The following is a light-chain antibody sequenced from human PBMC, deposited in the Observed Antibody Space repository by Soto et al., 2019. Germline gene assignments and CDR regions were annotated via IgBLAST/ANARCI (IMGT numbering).Light chain of an antibody. CDR1: QNINNY. J-gene: IGKJ4*01. CDR3: QQYENLPLT. CDR2: DAS. V-gene: IGKV1-33*01. Sequence: PSSLSASVGDRVTITCQASQNINNYLNWYQQKPGRAPKLLIYDASNLEAGVPSRFRGSGSGTDFTFTISRLQPEDIATYYCQQYENLPLTFGGGTKVDIK.